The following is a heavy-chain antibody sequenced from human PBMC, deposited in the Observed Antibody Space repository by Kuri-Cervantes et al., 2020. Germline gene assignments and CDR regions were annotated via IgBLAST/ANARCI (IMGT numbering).Heavy chain of an antibody. D-gene: IGHD2-21*01. CDR2: MAYDDENNK. Sequence: GESLKISCAASGFTFSTSVIHWVRQAPDKGLEWLAVMAYDDENNKSYADSVKGRFTICRDNSKNPLYLQMNSLRAEDTAVYYCAKFPPGWFDPWAQGTLVTVSS. J-gene: IGHJ5*02. CDR1: GFTFSTSV. V-gene: IGHV3-30*07. CDR3: AKFPPGWFDP.